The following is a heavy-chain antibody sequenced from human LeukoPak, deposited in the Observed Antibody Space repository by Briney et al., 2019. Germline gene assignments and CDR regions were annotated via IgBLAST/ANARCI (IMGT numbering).Heavy chain of an antibody. CDR3: ARKVILTGYYPTYYYYGMDV. D-gene: IGHD3-9*01. Sequence: SQTLSLTCTVSGGSISSGGYCWSWIRQHPGMGLEWFGYIYYSGSTYYNPSLKSRVTISVDTSKNQFSLKLSSVTAADTAVYYCARKVILTGYYPTYYYYGMDVWGQGTTVTVSS. J-gene: IGHJ6*02. CDR1: GGSISSGGYC. CDR2: IYYSGST. V-gene: IGHV4-31*03.